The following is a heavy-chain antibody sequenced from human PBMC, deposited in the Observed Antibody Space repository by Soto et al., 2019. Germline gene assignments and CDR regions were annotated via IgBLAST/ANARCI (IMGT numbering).Heavy chain of an antibody. CDR1: GGSISSGGYY. V-gene: IGHV4-31*03. Sequence: SETLSLTCTVSGGSISSGGYYWSWIRQHPGKGLEWIGYIYYSGSTYYNPSLKSRVTISVDTSKNQFSLKLSSVTAADTAVYYCARDRLGELERPARLWFDPWGQGTLVTVSS. CDR2: IYYSGST. D-gene: IGHD1-1*01. CDR3: ARDRLGELERPARLWFDP. J-gene: IGHJ5*02.